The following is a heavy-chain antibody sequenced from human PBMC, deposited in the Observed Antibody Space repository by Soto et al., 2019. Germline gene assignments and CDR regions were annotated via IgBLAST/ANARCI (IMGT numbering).Heavy chain of an antibody. CDR1: GFSFSDYS. J-gene: IGHJ4*02. CDR3: ARARLVVEGRFDS. Sequence: QVQLVESGGGLVKPGWSLRLSCAVSGFSFSDYSMTWIRQAQGKGLEWLSYIMSTATHTNYADSVRGRFTISRDSAKNSLYLDMNVLRADDTAVYYCARARLVVEGRFDSWGQGTLVTVSS. D-gene: IGHD3-22*01. V-gene: IGHV3-11*06. CDR2: IMSTATHT.